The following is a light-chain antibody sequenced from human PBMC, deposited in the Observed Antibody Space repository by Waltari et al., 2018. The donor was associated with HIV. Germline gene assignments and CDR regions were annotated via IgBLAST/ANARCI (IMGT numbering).Light chain of an antibody. Sequence: QSALTQPASVSGSPGPSITISCTGTSSDVGSFNLVSWYQQHPGKAPKLMISEVNKRPSGVSNRFSGSKSGNTASLTISGLQAEDEADYYCSSYATAGTYVLFGGGTKLTVL. J-gene: IGLJ2*01. CDR3: SSYATAGTYVL. CDR2: EVN. V-gene: IGLV2-23*02. CDR1: SSDVGSFNL.